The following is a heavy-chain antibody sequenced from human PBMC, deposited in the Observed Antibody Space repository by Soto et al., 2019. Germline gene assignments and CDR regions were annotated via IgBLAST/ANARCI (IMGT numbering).Heavy chain of an antibody. D-gene: IGHD2-2*01. CDR3: ARLIGDCSSTSCYVNFDY. J-gene: IGHJ4*02. V-gene: IGHV3-11*06. CDR2: ISSSSSYT. Sequence: LRLSCAASGFTFSDYYMSWIRQAPGKGLEWVSYISSSSSYTNYADSVKGRFTISRDNAKNSLYLQMNSLRAEDTAVYYCARLIGDCSSTSCYVNFDYWGQGTLVTV. CDR1: GFTFSDYY.